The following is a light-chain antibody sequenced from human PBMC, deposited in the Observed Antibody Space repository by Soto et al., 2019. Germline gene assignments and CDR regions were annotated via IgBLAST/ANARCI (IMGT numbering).Light chain of an antibody. Sequence: DIQMTQSPYSLSASIGDRVTITCRASQAISIYLAWYQQKPGKVPNLLIYGATTLQSGVPSRFSGSGSGTDFNLTISSRQPEDVATYYWQKYNNAPFTFGPGTKVDIK. CDR3: QKYNNAPFT. J-gene: IGKJ3*01. CDR1: QAISIY. V-gene: IGKV1-27*01. CDR2: GAT.